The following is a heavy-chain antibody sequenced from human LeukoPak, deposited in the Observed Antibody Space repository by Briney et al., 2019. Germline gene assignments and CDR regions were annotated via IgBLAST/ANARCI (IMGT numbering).Heavy chain of an antibody. Sequence: GASVKVSCKASGYTFTSYGISWVRQAPGQGLEWMGWISAYNGNTNYAQKLQGRVTMTTDTSTSTAYMELRSLRSDDTAVYYCARVELWFGELFCWFDPWGQGTLVTVSS. D-gene: IGHD3-10*01. CDR3: ARVELWFGELFCWFDP. CDR2: ISAYNGNT. V-gene: IGHV1-18*01. J-gene: IGHJ5*02. CDR1: GYTFTSYG.